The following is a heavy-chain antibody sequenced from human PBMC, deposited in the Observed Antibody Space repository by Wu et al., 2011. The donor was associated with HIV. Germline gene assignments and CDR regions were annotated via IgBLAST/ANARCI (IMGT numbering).Heavy chain of an antibody. CDR2: IIPXFGTT. CDR3: ARDFGGDGDS. J-gene: IGHJ4*02. D-gene: IGHD2-21*01. CDR1: EALQQHA. Sequence: QVQLVAVRGVEGEEALGSSVKVSCKASEALQQHAISWVRQAPGQGLEWMGRIIPXFGTTNYAQKFQGRVTITADKSTSTAYMELSSLRSEDTAMYYCARDFGGDGDSWGQGTLVTVSS. V-gene: IGHV1-69*14.